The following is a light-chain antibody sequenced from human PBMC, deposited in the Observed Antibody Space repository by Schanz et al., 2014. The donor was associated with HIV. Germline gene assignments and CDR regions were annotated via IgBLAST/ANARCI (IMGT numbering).Light chain of an antibody. Sequence: QSVLTQPPSASGTPGQRVTISCSGSSSNFRSNAVTRYQPPPGTAPKLVLYNTYHRPSGVPDRFSGSQSGASASLAISGLQSEDEADFYCATWDDSLNGWVFGGGTKVTV. CDR1: SSNFRSNA. CDR3: ATWDDSLNGWV. CDR2: NTY. V-gene: IGLV1-44*01. J-gene: IGLJ3*02.